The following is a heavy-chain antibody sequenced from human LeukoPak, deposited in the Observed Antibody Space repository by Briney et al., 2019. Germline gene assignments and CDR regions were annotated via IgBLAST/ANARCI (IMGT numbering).Heavy chain of an antibody. V-gene: IGHV3-30-3*01. CDR2: MSSDGNAM. Sequence: GRSLRLSCAASGFTFTAYLIHWVRQAPGKGLEWVAVMSSDGNAMFYADSVKGRFTISRDNSKNTLYLQMNSLRAEDTTVYYCVRESEYYFDHSASFDYWGQGTLVTVSS. J-gene: IGHJ4*02. CDR3: VRESEYYFDHSASFDY. D-gene: IGHD3-22*01. CDR1: GFTFTAYL.